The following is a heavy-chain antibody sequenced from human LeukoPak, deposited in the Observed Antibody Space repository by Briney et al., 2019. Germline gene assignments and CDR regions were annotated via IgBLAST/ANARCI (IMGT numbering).Heavy chain of an antibody. J-gene: IGHJ3*02. CDR2: IYYSGSS. CDR3: ARVGSYLVYYDAFDI. CDR1: GGSISSYY. Sequence: PSETLSLTCTVSGGSISSYYWTWIRQPPGKGLEWIGYIYYSGSSNYNPSLKSPVTISVDTSKNQFSLKLSSVTAADTAVYYCARVGSYLVYYDAFDIWGQGTMVTVSS. V-gene: IGHV4-59*01. D-gene: IGHD1-26*01.